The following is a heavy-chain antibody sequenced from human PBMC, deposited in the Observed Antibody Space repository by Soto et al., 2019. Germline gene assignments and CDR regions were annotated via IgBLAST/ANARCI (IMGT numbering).Heavy chain of an antibody. D-gene: IGHD2-8*01. CDR1: GFTVTDHY. V-gene: IGHV3-72*01. CDR3: ARLMGTSFDL. CDR2: ARNKVNGYII. J-gene: IGHJ4*02. Sequence: GSLRLGCAASGFTVTDHYMDCVRQAPGEGLEWVGRARNKVNGYIIAYAASVEGRFIISRDDSKNSLYLQMNSLKTEDTAVYFCARLMGTSFDLWGQGTLVTVSS.